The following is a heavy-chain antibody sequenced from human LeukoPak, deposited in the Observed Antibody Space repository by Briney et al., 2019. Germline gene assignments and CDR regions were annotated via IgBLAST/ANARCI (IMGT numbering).Heavy chain of an antibody. D-gene: IGHD2-21*02. J-gene: IGHJ5*02. CDR3: ARSPGVTAISRFDP. CDR2: IYTSGST. CDR1: GGSISSGSYY. V-gene: IGHV4-61*02. Sequence: SQTLSLTCTVSGGSISSGSYYWSWIRQPAGKGLEWIGRIYTSGSTNYNPSLKSRVTISVDTSKNQFSLNLSSVTAADTAVYYCARSPGVTAISRFDPWGQGTLVTVSS.